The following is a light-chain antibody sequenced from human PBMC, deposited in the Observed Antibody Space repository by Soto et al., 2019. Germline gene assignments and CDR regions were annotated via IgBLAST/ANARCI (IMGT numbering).Light chain of an antibody. CDR2: SNN. CDR1: SSNIGSNT. CDR3: AAWDDSLNGVV. Sequence: QSVLTQPPSASGTPGQRVTISCSGSSSNIGSNTVNWYQQLPGTAPKLLICSNNQRPSGVPDRFSGPKSGTSASLAISGLQSEDEADYYCAAWDDSLNGVVFGGGTKLTVL. V-gene: IGLV1-44*01. J-gene: IGLJ2*01.